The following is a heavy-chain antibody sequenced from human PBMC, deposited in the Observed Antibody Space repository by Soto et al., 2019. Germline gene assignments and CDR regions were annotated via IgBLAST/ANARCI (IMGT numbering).Heavy chain of an antibody. V-gene: IGHV2-70*11. Sequence: SGPTLVNPTQTLTLTCTFSGFSLSTSGMCVSWIRQPPGKALEWLARIDWDDDKYYSTSLKTRLTISKDTSKNQVVLTMTNMDPVDTATYYCARMMYTSSGDRDYRPFDPWAQGTPVTVSS. CDR2: IDWDDDK. CDR1: GFSLSTSGMC. J-gene: IGHJ5*02. CDR3: ARMMYTSSGDRDYRPFDP. D-gene: IGHD4-4*01.